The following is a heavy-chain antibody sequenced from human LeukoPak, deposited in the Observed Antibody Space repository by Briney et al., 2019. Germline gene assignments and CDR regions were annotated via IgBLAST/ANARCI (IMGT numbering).Heavy chain of an antibody. CDR3: AKVYSSGWYVVRTYYFDY. Sequence: PGGSLRLSCAASGFTFSSYAMSWVRQAPGNGMEWVSAISGSGGSTYYADSVKGRFTISRDNSKNTLYLQMHSLRAEDTAVYYCAKVYSSGWYVVRTYYFDYWGQGTLVTVSS. V-gene: IGHV3-23*01. D-gene: IGHD6-19*01. J-gene: IGHJ4*02. CDR2: ISGSGGST. CDR1: GFTFSSYA.